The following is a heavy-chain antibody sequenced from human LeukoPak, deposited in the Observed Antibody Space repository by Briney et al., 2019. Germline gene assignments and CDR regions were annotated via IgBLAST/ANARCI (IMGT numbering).Heavy chain of an antibody. J-gene: IGHJ6*03. CDR2: INTDGSDT. V-gene: IGHV3-74*01. Sequence: PGGSLRLSCAASGFTFSSYWMHWVRQAPGKGLVWISRINTDGSDTSYADSVRGRFTISRDNAKNTLYLQMSSLRAEDTAVYYCARDDASDEDYMDVWGKGTTVTVSS. CDR3: ARDDASDEDYMDV. CDR1: GFTFSSYW.